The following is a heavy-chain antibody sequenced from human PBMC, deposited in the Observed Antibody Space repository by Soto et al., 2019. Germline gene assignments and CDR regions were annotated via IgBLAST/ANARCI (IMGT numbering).Heavy chain of an antibody. CDR1: VFTFSSYG. V-gene: IGHV3-48*01. Sequence: GGSLRLSCVGSVFTFSSYGMNWVRQGPGKGLEWLSSIDKSGTTRYYADSVKGRFTISRDNSKNTLYLQMNSLRAEDTAVYYCAKGPAIVLVPAAMNYYYGMDVWGQGTTVTVSS. D-gene: IGHD2-2*01. J-gene: IGHJ6*02. CDR3: AKGPAIVLVPAAMNYYYGMDV. CDR2: IDKSGTTR.